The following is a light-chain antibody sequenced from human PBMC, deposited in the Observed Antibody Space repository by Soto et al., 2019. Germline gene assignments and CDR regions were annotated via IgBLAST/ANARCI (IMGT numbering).Light chain of an antibody. Sequence: QSPGTLSLNPGERATPSCRASQSVSSSYLAWSQQKPGQAPRLLIYGASTRATGIPARFSGSGSGTEFTLTISSLQSEDFAVYYCQQYNNWPLTFGGVTNVDIK. V-gene: IGKV3-15*01. J-gene: IGKJ4*01. CDR3: QQYNNWPLT. CDR2: GAS. CDR1: QSVSSSY.